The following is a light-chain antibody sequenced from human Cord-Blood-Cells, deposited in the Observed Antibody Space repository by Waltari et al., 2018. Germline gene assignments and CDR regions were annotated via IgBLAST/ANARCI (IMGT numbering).Light chain of an antibody. CDR1: QGISSY. Sequence: ALRMTQSPSSLSESTGDRVTITCRASQGISSYLAWYQQKPGKAPKLLIYAASTLQSGVPSRFSGSGSGTDFTLTISCLQSEDFATYYCQQYYSYPFTFGPGTKVDIK. V-gene: IGKV1-8*01. J-gene: IGKJ3*01. CDR2: AAS. CDR3: QQYYSYPFT.